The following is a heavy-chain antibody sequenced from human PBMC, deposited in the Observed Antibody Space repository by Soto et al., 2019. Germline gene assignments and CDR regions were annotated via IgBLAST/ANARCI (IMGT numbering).Heavy chain of an antibody. CDR1: VSSIISINC. Sequence: PSETLSLTCTFSVSSIISINCCNCVRQPPGKCPEWIGEIYHSGSTNYNPALQSRVTIGIYKSKNQFSLRLTSVTAADTAMYYCARLDYDPNFVNKVGGLQHWGKGNMVNVSS. D-gene: IGHD3-16*01. J-gene: IGHJ1*01. V-gene: IGHV4-4*02. CDR2: IYHSGST. CDR3: ARLDYDPNFVNKVGGLQH.